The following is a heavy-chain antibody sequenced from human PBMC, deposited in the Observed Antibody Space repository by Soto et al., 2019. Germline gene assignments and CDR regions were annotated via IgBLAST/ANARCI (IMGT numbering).Heavy chain of an antibody. J-gene: IGHJ6*02. D-gene: IGHD6-13*01. Sequence: QVQLVQSGAEVKKPGASVKVSCKASGYTFISYGISWVRQAPGQGLEWMGWISAYNGNTNYAKKFQGRVTMSTDTSTRTAYMELRRLESEDTDVYYCAITKREAIAADVTDRYGMDVWGQGTTVTVSS. CDR2: ISAYNGNT. CDR1: GYTFISYG. V-gene: IGHV1-18*01. CDR3: AITKREAIAADVTDRYGMDV.